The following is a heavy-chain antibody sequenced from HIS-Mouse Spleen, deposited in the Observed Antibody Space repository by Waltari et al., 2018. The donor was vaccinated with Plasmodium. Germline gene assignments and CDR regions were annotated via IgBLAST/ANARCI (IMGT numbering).Heavy chain of an antibody. CDR1: GFTFSSYD. V-gene: IGHV3-13*05. J-gene: IGHJ4*02. D-gene: IGHD6-6*01. Sequence: EVQLVESGGGLVKPGGSLRLSCAASGFTFSSYDMHWVRQATGKGRGWVSAIGTAVEPYYPGSVKGRFTISRENAKNSLYLQMNSLRAGDTAVYYCARGPTYSSSYYFDYWGQGTLVTVSS. CDR2: IGTAVEP. CDR3: ARGPTYSSSYYFDY.